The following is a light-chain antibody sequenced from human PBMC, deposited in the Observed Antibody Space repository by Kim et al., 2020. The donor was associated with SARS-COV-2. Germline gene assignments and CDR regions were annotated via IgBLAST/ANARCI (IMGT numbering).Light chain of an antibody. V-gene: IGLV1-47*01. CDR3: AAWDDSLSRPV. CDR1: SSNIGTNY. J-gene: IGLJ3*02. CDR2: RNN. Sequence: QSVLTQPPSVSETPGQRVTISCSGSSSNIGTNYVYWYQQVPGMAPKLLIYRNNQRPSGVPDRLSGSKSGTSASLAISGLRSDDESDYYCAAWDDSLSRPVFGGGTKVTVL.